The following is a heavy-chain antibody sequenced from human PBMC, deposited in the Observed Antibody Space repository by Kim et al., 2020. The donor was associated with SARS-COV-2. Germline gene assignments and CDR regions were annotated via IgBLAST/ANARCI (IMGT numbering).Heavy chain of an antibody. CDR3: ARVGAILGYSGYQYYFDY. CDR2: IYYSGST. J-gene: IGHJ4*02. Sequence: SETLSLTCTVSGGSISSGGYYWSWIRQHPGKGLEWIGYIYYSGSTYYNPSLKSRVTISVDTSKNQFSLKLSSVTAADTAVYYCARVGAILGYSGYQYYFDYWGQGTLVTVSS. V-gene: IGHV4-31*03. CDR1: GGSISSGGYY. D-gene: IGHD5-12*01.